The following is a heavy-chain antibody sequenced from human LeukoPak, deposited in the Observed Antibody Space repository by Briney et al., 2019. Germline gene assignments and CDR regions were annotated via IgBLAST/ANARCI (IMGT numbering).Heavy chain of an antibody. D-gene: IGHD2-15*01. Sequence: GGSLRLSCAASGFTFSSYAMHWVRQAPGKGLEWVALISFDGSNKYYADSVKGRFTVSRDNSQTTLYLQMNSLRAEDTAVYYCARDIDGGRDNYFLYWGRGTLVTVSS. CDR2: ISFDGSNK. CDR3: ARDIDGGRDNYFLY. J-gene: IGHJ4*02. V-gene: IGHV3-30-3*01. CDR1: GFTFSSYA.